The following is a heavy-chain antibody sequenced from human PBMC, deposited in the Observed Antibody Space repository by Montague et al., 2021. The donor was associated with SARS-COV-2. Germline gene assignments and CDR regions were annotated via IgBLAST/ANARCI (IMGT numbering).Heavy chain of an antibody. CDR2: IYYSGST. J-gene: IGHJ5*02. CDR3: AGARRGSGSESYFDILVNWFDP. CDR1: GGSISSGGYY. V-gene: IGHV4-31*03. D-gene: IGHD3-10*01. Sequence: TLSLTCTVSGGSISSGGYYWSWIRQHPGKGLEWIGYIYYSGSTYYNPSLKSRVTISVDTSKNQFSLKLSSVTAADTAVYYCAGARRGSGSESYFDILVNWFDPWGQGTLVTVSS.